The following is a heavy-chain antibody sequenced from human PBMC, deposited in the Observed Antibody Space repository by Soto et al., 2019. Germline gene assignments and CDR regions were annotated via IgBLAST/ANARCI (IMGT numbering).Heavy chain of an antibody. CDR2: IIPILGIA. CDR1: GGTFSSYT. J-gene: IGHJ4*02. V-gene: IGHV1-69*08. D-gene: IGHD3-22*01. Sequence: QVQLVQSGAEVKKPGSSVKVSCKASGGTFSSYTISWVRQAPGQGLEWMGRIIPILGIANYAQKFQGRVTITADKSTSTAYMELSSLRSEDTAVYYCARDNCYDSSGYEGEDYWGQGTLVTVSS. CDR3: ARDNCYDSSGYEGEDY.